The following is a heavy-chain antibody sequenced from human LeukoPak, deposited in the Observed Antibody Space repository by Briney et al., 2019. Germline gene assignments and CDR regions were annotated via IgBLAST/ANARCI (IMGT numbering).Heavy chain of an antibody. CDR3: ATYLRGSTGVQNWFDP. V-gene: IGHV1-69*05. D-gene: IGHD3-10*01. Sequence: SVKVSCKASGGTFSSYAISWVRQAPGQGLEWMGGIIPIFGTANYAQKFQGRVTITTDESTSTAYMELCSLRSEDTAVYYCATYLRGSTGVQNWFDPWGQGTLVTVSS. CDR1: GGTFSSYA. J-gene: IGHJ5*02. CDR2: IIPIFGTA.